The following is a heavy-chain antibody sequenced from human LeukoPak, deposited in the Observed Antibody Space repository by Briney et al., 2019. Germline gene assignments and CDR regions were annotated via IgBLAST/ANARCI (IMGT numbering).Heavy chain of an antibody. D-gene: IGHD3-22*01. V-gene: IGHV3-74*01. CDR1: GFTVSSTH. J-gene: IGHJ4*02. CDR2: INTDGSNT. CDR3: VVWGEDRSGHRFDF. Sequence: GGSLRLSCEASGFTVSSTHMVWVRQAPGKGLMWVSRINTDGSNTHYADSVKGRFTISRDNAKNTLYLQMNGLRVEDTAVYYCVVWGEDRSGHRFDFWGQGTLVTVSS.